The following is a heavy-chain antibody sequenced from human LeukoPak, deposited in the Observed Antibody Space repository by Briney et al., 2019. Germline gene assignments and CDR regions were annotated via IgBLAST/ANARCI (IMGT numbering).Heavy chain of an antibody. J-gene: IGHJ4*02. Sequence: PGRSLTLSCAASGFNFDDYAMHWVRQAPGKGLEWVSGISWKSDSIGYADSVKGRFTISRDNAKNSLYLQVDSLRTEDMALYYCAKANRRHWNYAFNIDDWGQGTLVTVSS. CDR1: GFNFDDYA. V-gene: IGHV3-9*03. D-gene: IGHD1-7*01. CDR2: ISWKSDSI. CDR3: AKANRRHWNYAFNIDD.